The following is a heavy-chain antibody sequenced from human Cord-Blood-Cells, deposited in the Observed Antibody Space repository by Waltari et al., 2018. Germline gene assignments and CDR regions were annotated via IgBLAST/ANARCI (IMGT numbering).Heavy chain of an antibody. V-gene: IGHV4-59*01. J-gene: IGHJ4*02. CDR3: AREGGLGILPDY. CDR1: AGSISSYY. D-gene: IGHD7-27*01. CDR2: IYYSGST. Sequence: QVQLQESGPGLVKPSETLSLTCTVSAGSISSYYWSWIRQPPGKGLEWIGYIYYSGSTNYNPSLKSRVTISVDTSKNQFSLKLSSVTAADTAVYYCAREGGLGILPDYWGQGTLVTVSS.